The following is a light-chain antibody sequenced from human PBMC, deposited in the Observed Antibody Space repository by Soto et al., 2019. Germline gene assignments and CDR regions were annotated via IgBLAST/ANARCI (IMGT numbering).Light chain of an antibody. Sequence: EVVLTQSPGTLSLSPGERATLSFGASQSVSGDYLAWYQQKPGQAPRLLIYSASLKPAGIPDRFSGSGSATDFTLTISRLEPEDFALFYCHQYGSSPITFGQGTRLEIK. J-gene: IGKJ5*01. CDR1: QSVSGDY. V-gene: IGKV3-20*01. CDR3: HQYGSSPIT. CDR2: SAS.